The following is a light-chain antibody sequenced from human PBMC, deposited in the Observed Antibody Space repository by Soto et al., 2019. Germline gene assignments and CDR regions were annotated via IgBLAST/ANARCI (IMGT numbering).Light chain of an antibody. CDR1: QSFSSY. J-gene: IGKJ5*01. CDR3: QHRSNCPPVNT. CDR2: DAS. V-gene: IGKV3-11*01. Sequence: EIVLTQSPATLSLSPGERATLSCRASQSFSSYLAWYQQKPGQAPRLLIYDASKRATGIPARFSGRGSGTDFTITIISLEPQDFAVVYCQHRSNCPPVNTFGQGTRLEIK.